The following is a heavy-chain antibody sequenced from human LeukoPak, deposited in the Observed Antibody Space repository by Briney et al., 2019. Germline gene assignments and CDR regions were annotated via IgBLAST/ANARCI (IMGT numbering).Heavy chain of an antibody. Sequence: SVKVSCKASGGTFSSYAISWVRQAPGQGLEWMGGIIPIFGTANYAQKFQGRVTITTDESTSTAYMELSSLRSEDTAVYYCASLILTGTTDLGYWGQGTLVTVSS. CDR2: IIPIFGTA. V-gene: IGHV1-69*05. J-gene: IGHJ4*02. D-gene: IGHD1-7*01. CDR3: ASLILTGTTDLGY. CDR1: GGTFSSYA.